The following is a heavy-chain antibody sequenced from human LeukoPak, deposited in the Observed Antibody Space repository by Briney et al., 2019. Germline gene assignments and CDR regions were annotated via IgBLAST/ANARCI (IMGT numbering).Heavy chain of an antibody. J-gene: IGHJ3*02. CDR2: IKQDGSEK. D-gene: IGHD2/OR15-2a*01. Sequence: GGSLRLSCAASGFTFSNYWMHWVRQAPGKGLEWVANIKQDGSEKYFVDSVRGRFTISRDNAKNSLYLQMNSLRAEDTAVYYCAKDGRNSPLMWGQGTVVSVSS. CDR3: AKDGRNSPLM. CDR1: GFTFSNYW. V-gene: IGHV3-7*05.